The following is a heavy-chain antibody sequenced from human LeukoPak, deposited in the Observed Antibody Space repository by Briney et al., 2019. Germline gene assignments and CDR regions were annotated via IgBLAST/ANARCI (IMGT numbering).Heavy chain of an antibody. V-gene: IGHV3-33*01. Sequence: PGRSLRLSCAASGFTFSSYGMHWVRQAPGKGLEWVAVIWYDGSNKYYADSVKGRFSISRDNSKNTLYLQMNSLRAEDTAVYYCAREGSDEGVILYWGQGTLVTVSS. CDR1: GFTFSSYG. CDR2: IWYDGSNK. J-gene: IGHJ4*02. D-gene: IGHD3-16*02. CDR3: AREGSDEGVILY.